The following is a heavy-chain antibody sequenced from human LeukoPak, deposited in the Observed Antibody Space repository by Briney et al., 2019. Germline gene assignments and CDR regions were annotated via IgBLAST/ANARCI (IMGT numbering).Heavy chain of an antibody. D-gene: IGHD3-9*01. CDR3: AKSGNPYDFLTS. J-gene: IGHJ4*02. CDR1: GGSISSYY. Sequence: SETLSLTCIVSGGSISSYYWSWIRQPPGKRLEWIGYISRSGSTNYNPSLKSRVTISVDTSKNQFSLKLSSVTAADTAVYFCAKSGNPYDFLTSWGQGTLVTVSS. V-gene: IGHV4-59*01. CDR2: ISRSGST.